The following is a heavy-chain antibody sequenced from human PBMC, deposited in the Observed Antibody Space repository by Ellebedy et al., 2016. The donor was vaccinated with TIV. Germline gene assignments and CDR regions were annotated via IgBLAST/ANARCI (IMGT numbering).Heavy chain of an antibody. CDR2: TSVYNDKT. V-gene: IGHV1-18*01. CDR1: GYSFPNYG. CDR3: ARESGSYGYVEGKFDL. D-gene: IGHD3-16*01. J-gene: IGHJ4*02. Sequence: ASVKVSCKASGYSFPNYGLSWVRQAPGQGLEWVGWTSVYNDKTKYAQKFQDRVTVTTDTPTSTAYMELRDLRSDDTAFYYCARESGSYGYVEGKFDLWGQGTLVTVSS.